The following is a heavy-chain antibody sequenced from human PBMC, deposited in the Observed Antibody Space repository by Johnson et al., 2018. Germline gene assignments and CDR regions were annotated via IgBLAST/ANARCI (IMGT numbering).Heavy chain of an antibody. D-gene: IGHD1-26*01. V-gene: IGHV3-74*01. J-gene: IGHJ1*01. Sequence: VQLQESGGTLVQPGGSLRLSCAASGFTFSSYSMHWVRQAPGEGLVWVSRINSDGSSTTYADSVKGRFTISRDNAKNTLYLQMNSLRAEDPAVYYCARERGCYYGGFQHWGQGSLVTVAS. CDR1: GFTFSSYS. CDR2: INSDGSST. CDR3: ARERGCYYGGFQH.